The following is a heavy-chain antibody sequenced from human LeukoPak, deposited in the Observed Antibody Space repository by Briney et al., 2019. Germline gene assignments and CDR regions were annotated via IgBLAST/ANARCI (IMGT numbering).Heavy chain of an antibody. CDR3: ARRRLYHVDS. CDR2: MNPNSGNT. D-gene: IGHD2-2*01. V-gene: IGHV1-8*02. CDR1: GYTFTSYG. Sequence: GASVKVSCKASGYTFTSYGISWVRQAPGQGLEWMGWMNPNSGNTGYAQKFQGRVTMTRNTSISTAYMELSSLRSEDTAVYYCARRRLYHVDSWGQGTLVTVSS. J-gene: IGHJ4*02.